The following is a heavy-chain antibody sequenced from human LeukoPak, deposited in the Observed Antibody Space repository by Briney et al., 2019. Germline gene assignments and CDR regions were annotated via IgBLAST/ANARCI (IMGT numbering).Heavy chain of an antibody. Sequence: GGSLRLSCAGSGFTFRTSEMNWVRQAPGEGLEWVSYISSTGSIIHYADSVKGRFTISRDNAKNSLYLQMNSLSAEDTAVYYCARGGDDYYGMDVWGQGTTVTVSS. J-gene: IGHJ6*02. CDR3: ARGGDDYYGMDV. V-gene: IGHV3-48*03. CDR2: ISSTGSII. CDR1: GFTFRTSE. D-gene: IGHD3-10*01.